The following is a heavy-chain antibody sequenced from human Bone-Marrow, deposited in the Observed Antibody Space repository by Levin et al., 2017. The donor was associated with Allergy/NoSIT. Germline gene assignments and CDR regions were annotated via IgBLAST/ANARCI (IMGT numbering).Heavy chain of an antibody. J-gene: IGHJ4*02. V-gene: IGHV3-21*06. Sequence: GESLKISCAASGFSFRSHDMNWVRQSPGKGLEWVSSIGGSSNYIYYADSVKGRLTISRDNAKNSLYLQMDSLRAEDTAVYYCASGESPYDCWGQGTLVTVSS. CDR3: ASGESPYDC. CDR1: GFSFRSHD. CDR2: IGGSSNYI.